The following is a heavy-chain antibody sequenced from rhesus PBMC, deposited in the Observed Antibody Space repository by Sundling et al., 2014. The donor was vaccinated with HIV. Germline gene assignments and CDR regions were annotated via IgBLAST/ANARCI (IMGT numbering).Heavy chain of an antibody. CDR1: GGSISDTYR. J-gene: IGHJ5-1*01. V-gene: IGHV4S10*01. D-gene: IGHD2-39*02. Sequence: QVLLQESGPGLMKPSETLSLTCAVSGGSISDTYRWSWIRQPPGKGLEWIGYIYGSSTNTNYNPSLKSRVTISTDTSNNQFSLNLNSVTAADTAVYYCAIRRAVVSSGGFDVWGPGVFVTVSS. CDR3: AIRRAVVSSGGFDV. CDR2: IYGSSTNT.